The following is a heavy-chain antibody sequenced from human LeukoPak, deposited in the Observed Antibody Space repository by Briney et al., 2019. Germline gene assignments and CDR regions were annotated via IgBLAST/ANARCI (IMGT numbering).Heavy chain of an antibody. CDR1: GGSFSGYY. CDR3: ARLHPLRRGHYYYYMDV. Sequence: PSETLSLTCAVYGGSFSGYYWSWIRQPPGKGLEWIGEINHSGSTNYNPSLKSRVTISVDTSKHQFSLKLSSVTAADTAVYYCARLHPLRRGHYYYYMDVWGKGTTVTVSS. V-gene: IGHV4-34*01. D-gene: IGHD4-17*01. CDR2: INHSGST. J-gene: IGHJ6*03.